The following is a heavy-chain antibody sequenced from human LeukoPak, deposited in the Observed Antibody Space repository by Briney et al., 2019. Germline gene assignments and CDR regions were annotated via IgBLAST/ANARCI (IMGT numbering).Heavy chain of an antibody. CDR2: IHAGGKT. Sequence: GGSLRLSCAASAFTFSDNYMAWVRQAPGKGLEWVSVIHAGGKTLYSDSVQGRFTVSRHNSENTVYLQMNSLRPEDTAVYFCASGESAQQVFEYWGQGTLVTVSS. CDR3: ASGESAQQVFEY. J-gene: IGHJ4*02. CDR1: AFTFSDNY. V-gene: IGHV3-53*04. D-gene: IGHD4-17*01.